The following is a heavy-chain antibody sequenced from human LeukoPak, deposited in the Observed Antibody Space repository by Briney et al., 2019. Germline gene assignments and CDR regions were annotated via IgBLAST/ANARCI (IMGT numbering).Heavy chain of an antibody. J-gene: IGHJ4*02. V-gene: IGHV4-34*01. CDR2: INHSGST. Sequence: SETLSLTCAVYGGSFSGYYWSWIRQPPGKGLEWIGEINHSGSTNYNPSLKSRVTISVDTSKNQFSLKLSSVTAADAAVYYCAREGYCTNGVCYTFDYWGREPWSPSPQ. CDR1: GGSFSGYY. D-gene: IGHD2-8*01. CDR3: AREGYCTNGVCYTFDY.